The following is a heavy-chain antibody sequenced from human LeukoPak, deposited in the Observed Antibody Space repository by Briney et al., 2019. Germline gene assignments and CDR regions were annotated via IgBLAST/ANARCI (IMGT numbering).Heavy chain of an antibody. V-gene: IGHV4-4*07. Sequence: PSETLSLTCTVSGGFISTYYWSWIRQPAGQGPEWIGRIHASGDTTYSPSLRGRVTMSVDTSRNMFSLKLTSVTAADTAVYYCARPTIFEYYFDSWGQGTLVTVSS. CDR1: GGFISTYY. J-gene: IGHJ4*02. CDR3: ARPTIFEYYFDS. CDR2: IHASGDT. D-gene: IGHD3-9*01.